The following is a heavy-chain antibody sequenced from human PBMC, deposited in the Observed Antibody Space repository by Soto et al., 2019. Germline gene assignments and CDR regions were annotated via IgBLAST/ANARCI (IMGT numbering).Heavy chain of an antibody. D-gene: IGHD3-10*01. CDR1: GFTFSSYA. Sequence: GGSLRLSCAASGFTFSSYAMHWVRQAPGKGLEWVAVISYDGSNKYYADSVKGRFTISRDNSKNTLYLQMNSLRAEDTAVYYCARDRGGFGSSGGALGLYYYYGMDVWGQGTTVTVSS. J-gene: IGHJ6*02. V-gene: IGHV3-30-3*01. CDR3: ARDRGGFGSSGGALGLYYYYGMDV. CDR2: ISYDGSNK.